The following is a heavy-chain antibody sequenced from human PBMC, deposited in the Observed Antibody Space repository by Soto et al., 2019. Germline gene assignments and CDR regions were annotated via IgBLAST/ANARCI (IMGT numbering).Heavy chain of an antibody. CDR3: ARDQESITDRILQY. D-gene: IGHD3-10*01. J-gene: IGHJ4*02. Sequence: ASVKVSCKASGDPFAGFGFRWVRQAPGQGLEWLGWISAYNGNTHYAQKVRDRVTLTTDTSTNTAYMELSSLTSDDTAVYYCARDQESITDRILQYWGQGTRVTVSS. CDR2: ISAYNGNT. V-gene: IGHV1-18*01. CDR1: GDPFAGFG.